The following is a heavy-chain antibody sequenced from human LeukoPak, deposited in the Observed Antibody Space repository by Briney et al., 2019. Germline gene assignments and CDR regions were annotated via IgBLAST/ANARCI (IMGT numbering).Heavy chain of an antibody. Sequence: SETLSLTCTVSGGSISSYYWSWIRQSPGKGLEWIGYIYYSGTTNYNPSLKSRVTISVDTSKNQFSLKLSSVTAADTAVYYCARSFYYYDTSGYWDYWGQGTLVTVSS. CDR3: ARSFYYYDTSGYWDY. CDR1: GGSISSYY. V-gene: IGHV4-59*01. CDR2: IYYSGTT. J-gene: IGHJ4*02. D-gene: IGHD3-22*01.